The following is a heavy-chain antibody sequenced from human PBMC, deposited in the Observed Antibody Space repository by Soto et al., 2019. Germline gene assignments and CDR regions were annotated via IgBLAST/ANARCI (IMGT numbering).Heavy chain of an antibody. CDR2: IKYSGTT. CDR3: ARPGGSTLHGY. V-gene: IGHV4-39*01. J-gene: IGHJ4*02. D-gene: IGHD6-13*01. CDR1: GGSISSGGYY. Sequence: SETLSLTCTVSGGSISSGGYYWSWIRQPPGKRLEWIGSIKYSGTTYYNPSLKSRVAISADTSKNQFPLKLSSVTAADTAVSYCARPGGSTLHGYWGQGALVTVSS.